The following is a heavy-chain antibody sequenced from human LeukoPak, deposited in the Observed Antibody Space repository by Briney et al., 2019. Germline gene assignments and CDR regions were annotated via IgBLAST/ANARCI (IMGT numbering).Heavy chain of an antibody. Sequence: PGGSLRLSCAASGFTFDDYTLHWVRQAPGKGLVWVSGINTDGSSTNYADSVKGRFTISRDNAKNTLYLQMNSLRVEDMAVYYCYGGNAEQWGQGTLVTVSS. CDR3: YGGNAEQ. CDR1: GFTFDDYT. D-gene: IGHD4-23*01. J-gene: IGHJ1*01. CDR2: INTDGSST. V-gene: IGHV3-74*01.